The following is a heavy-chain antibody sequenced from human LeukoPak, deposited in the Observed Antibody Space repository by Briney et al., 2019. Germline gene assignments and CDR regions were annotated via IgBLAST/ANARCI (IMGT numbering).Heavy chain of an antibody. CDR3: ARANAYYYYYMDV. CDR1: GGSISSYY. J-gene: IGHJ6*03. V-gene: IGHV4-59*01. Sequence: SETLSLTCTVSGGSISSYYWSWIRQPPEKGLEWIGYIYYSGSTNYNPSLKSRVTISVDTSKNQFSLKLSSVTAADTAVYYCARANAYYYYYMDVWGKGTTVTVSS. D-gene: IGHD4/OR15-4a*01. CDR2: IYYSGST.